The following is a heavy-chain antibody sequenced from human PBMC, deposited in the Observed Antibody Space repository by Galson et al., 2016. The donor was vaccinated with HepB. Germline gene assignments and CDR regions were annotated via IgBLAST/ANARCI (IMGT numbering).Heavy chain of an antibody. J-gene: IGHJ4*02. CDR2: ISPRSGGT. D-gene: IGHD6-19*01. CDR3: ARGYGWTLREEHFDS. CDR1: GYGFTNSY. V-gene: IGHV1-2*02. Sequence: SVKVSCKASGYGFTNSYIHWIRQAPGQGLEWMGCISPRSGGTKYAQTFQGRVTMTSDTSISTVYMELNRLTSDDTAVYFCARGYGWTLREEHFDSWSRGTLVTVSS.